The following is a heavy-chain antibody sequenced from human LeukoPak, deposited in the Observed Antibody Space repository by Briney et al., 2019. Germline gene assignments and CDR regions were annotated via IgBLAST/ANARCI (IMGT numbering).Heavy chain of an antibody. V-gene: IGHV1-69*06. D-gene: IGHD1-26*01. Sequence: ASVKVSCKASGGTFSSYAISWVRQAPGQGLEWMGGIIPIFGTAIYAQKFQGRVTMTEDTSTDTAYMELSSLRSEDTAVYYCATDLVGATHPRFDPWGQGTLVTVSS. J-gene: IGHJ5*02. CDR3: ATDLVGATHPRFDP. CDR2: IIPIFGTA. CDR1: GGTFSSYA.